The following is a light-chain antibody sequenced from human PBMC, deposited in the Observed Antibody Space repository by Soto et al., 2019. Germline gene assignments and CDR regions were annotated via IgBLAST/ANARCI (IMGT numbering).Light chain of an antibody. V-gene: IGLV1-40*01. CDR3: QSYDSSLSRRWV. CDR1: SSNIGAGYP. CDR2: G. J-gene: IGLJ3*02. Sequence: QSVLTQPPSVSGAPGQRVTISCTGSSSNIGAGYPVHWYQQLPGTAPKLLVAGNRPSGVPDRFSVYKSGASASLAITGLQAEDEADYYCQSYDSSLSRRWVFGGGSKRTVL.